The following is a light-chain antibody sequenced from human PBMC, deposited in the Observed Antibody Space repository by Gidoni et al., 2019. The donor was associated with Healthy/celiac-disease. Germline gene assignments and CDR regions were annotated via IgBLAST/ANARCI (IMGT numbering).Light chain of an antibody. CDR2: GAS. J-gene: IGKJ1*01. V-gene: IGKV3-20*01. CDR3: QQYGSSPQT. CDR1: QSVSSSY. Sequence: ETVLTQSPRTLSLPPGERATLTCRARQSVSSSYLAWYQQKPGQAPRLLIYGASSRATGIPDRFSGSGSGTDFTLTISRLEPEDFAMYYCQQYGSSPQTFGQGTKVEIK.